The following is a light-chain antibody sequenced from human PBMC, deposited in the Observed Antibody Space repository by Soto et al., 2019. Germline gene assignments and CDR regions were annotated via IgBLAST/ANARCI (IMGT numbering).Light chain of an antibody. J-gene: IGKJ1*01. CDR2: DAS. Sequence: EIVLTQSPATLSLSPGERATLSCRASQSVGSSLAWYQQRPGQAPRLLIYDASDRATGIPARFSGSGSGTDFTLTISRPEPEDFAVYYCQQYGTSPWTFGQGTKVDIK. V-gene: IGKV3-11*01. CDR3: QQYGTSPWT. CDR1: QSVGSS.